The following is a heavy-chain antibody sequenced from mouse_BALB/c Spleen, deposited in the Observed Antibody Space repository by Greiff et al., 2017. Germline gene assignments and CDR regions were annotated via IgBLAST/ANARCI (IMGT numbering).Heavy chain of an antibody. CDR2: ISYSGST. J-gene: IGHJ4*01. D-gene: IGHD1-2*01. CDR1: GYSITSDYA. V-gene: IGHV3-2*02. Sequence: EVKLQESGPGLVKPSQSLSLTCTVTGYSITSDYAWNWIRQFPGNKLEWMGYISYSGSTSYNPSLKSRISITRDTSKNQFFLQLNSVTTEDTATYYCARFHYYGYYAMDYWGQGTSVTVSS. CDR3: ARFHYYGYYAMDY.